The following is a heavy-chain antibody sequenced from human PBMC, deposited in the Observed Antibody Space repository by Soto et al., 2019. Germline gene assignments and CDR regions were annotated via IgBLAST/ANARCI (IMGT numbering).Heavy chain of an antibody. D-gene: IGHD3-3*01. V-gene: IGHV4-59*01. CDR2: IYYSGST. J-gene: IGHJ5*02. Sequence: SETLSLTCTVSGGSISRYYWSWIRQPPGKGLEWIGYIYYSGSTNSNPSLKRRVTISVDTSKNQSSVKLSSVTAAGTRVYYCATDLYDLWSGVPHIQGWCDPWGQGPLVTVSS. CDR3: ATDLYDLWSGVPHIQGWCDP. CDR1: GGSISRYY.